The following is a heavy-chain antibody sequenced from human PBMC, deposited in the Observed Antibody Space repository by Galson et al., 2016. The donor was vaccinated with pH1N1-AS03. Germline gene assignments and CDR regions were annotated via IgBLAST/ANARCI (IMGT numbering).Heavy chain of an antibody. V-gene: IGHV1-69*13. Sequence: SVQVSCKASGGTFSNYAVSWVRQAPGQGLEWLGGIVPIVGSATYAQNWQGRVTITAAEATTTGYMELRSLRSDDTAVYYCARPASDSSVYSVFDFWGQGTLVTVSS. CDR1: GGTFSNYA. D-gene: IGHD3-22*01. CDR2: IVPIVGSA. J-gene: IGHJ4*02. CDR3: ARPASDSSVYSVFDF.